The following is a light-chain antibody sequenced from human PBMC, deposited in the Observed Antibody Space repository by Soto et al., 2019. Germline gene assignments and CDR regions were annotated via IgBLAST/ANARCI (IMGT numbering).Light chain of an antibody. CDR2: GAS. CDR1: QTINNN. Sequence: DIVMTQSPATLSMSPGERATLSCRASQTINNNLAWNQQKPGQAPRLLIYGASTRATGIPDRFSGSGSGTEFTLTISSLQSEDFAVYYCQQYDKWPWTFGQGTTVEIK. CDR3: QQYDKWPWT. J-gene: IGKJ1*01. V-gene: IGKV3-15*01.